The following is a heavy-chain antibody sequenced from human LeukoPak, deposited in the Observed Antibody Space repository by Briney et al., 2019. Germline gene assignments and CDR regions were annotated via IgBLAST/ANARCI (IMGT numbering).Heavy chain of an antibody. V-gene: IGHV1-18*01. D-gene: IGHD3-22*01. Sequence: GASVKVSCKASGYTFTSYGISCVRQAPGQGLEWMGWISAYNGNTNYAQKLQGRVTMTTDTSTSTAYMELRSLRSDDTAVYYCARDAHYYDSSGYYLDAFDIWGQGTMVTVSS. CDR2: ISAYNGNT. J-gene: IGHJ3*02. CDR3: ARDAHYYDSSGYYLDAFDI. CDR1: GYTFTSYG.